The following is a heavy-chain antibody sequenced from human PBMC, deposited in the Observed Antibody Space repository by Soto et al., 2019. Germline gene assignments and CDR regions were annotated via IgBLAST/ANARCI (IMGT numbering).Heavy chain of an antibody. CDR1: GGFISRSSYY. J-gene: IGHJ6*02. V-gene: IGHV4-39*01. D-gene: IGHD3-10*01. CDR2: IYHSGST. Sequence: SKTLSLTCSVSGGFISRSSYYWGWIRQPPGKGLAWIGSIYHSGSTQYNPSLKSRVTISVDTSKNQFSLKMTFVTAADTAVYYCGRHAQIGVRGVGLDVWGQGTTVTASS. CDR3: GRHAQIGVRGVGLDV.